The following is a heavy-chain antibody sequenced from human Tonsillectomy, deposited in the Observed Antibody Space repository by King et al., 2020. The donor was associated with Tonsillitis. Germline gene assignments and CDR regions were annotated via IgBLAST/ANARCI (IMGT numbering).Heavy chain of an antibody. D-gene: IGHD1-14*01. CDR1: GYSISNGYY. CDR2: ISHSGSA. V-gene: IGHV4-38-2*01. CDR3: ARPGYNGDWMVPLDY. J-gene: IGHJ4*02. Sequence: QLHESGPRLVKPSETLSLTCDVFGYSISNGYYWGWIRQPPGKGLEWIGSISHSGSAFYNPSLKSRVSISVDTSKNQFSLKLTSVTAADTAVYFCARPGYNGDWMVPLDYWGQGILVTVSS.